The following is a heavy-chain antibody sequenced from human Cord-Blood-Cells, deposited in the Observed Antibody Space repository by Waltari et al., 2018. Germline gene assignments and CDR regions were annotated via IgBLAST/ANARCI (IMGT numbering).Heavy chain of an antibody. CDR3: ARVHGSTSCYFDY. CDR1: GGSISSSY. D-gene: IGHD2-2*01. J-gene: IGHJ4*02. V-gene: IGHV4-4*07. Sequence: QVQLQESGPGLVKPSETLTLTCTVSGGSISSSYWSWIRQPDGKGLEWIGRIDTSGSTDTNPSLKSRVNMSVDTSKTQFSLKLSSVTAADTAVYDCARVHGSTSCYFDYWGQGTLVTVSS. CDR2: IDTSGST.